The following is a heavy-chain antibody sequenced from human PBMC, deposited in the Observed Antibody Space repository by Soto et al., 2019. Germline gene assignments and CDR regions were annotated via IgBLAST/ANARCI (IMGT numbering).Heavy chain of an antibody. CDR1: GFTFSDYY. CDR2: ISSSSYT. V-gene: IGHV3-11*06. CDR3: AVHYDLKSPFDY. D-gene: IGHD3-3*01. J-gene: IGHJ4*02. Sequence: GGSLRLSCAASGFTFSDYYMSWIRQAPGKGLEPVSYISSSSYTNYADSVKGRFTISRDNAKNSLYLQMNSLRAEDTAVYYGAVHYDLKSPFDYWGQGTLVTVAS.